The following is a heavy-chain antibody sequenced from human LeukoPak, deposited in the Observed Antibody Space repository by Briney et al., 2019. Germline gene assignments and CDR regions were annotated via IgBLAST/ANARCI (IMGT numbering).Heavy chain of an antibody. D-gene: IGHD3-22*01. CDR3: AREVGYYYDSSGYYDY. CDR1: GGTFSSYA. CDR2: IIPIFGTA. Sequence: SVKVSCKASGGTFSSYAISWVRQAPGQGLEWMGGIIPIFGTANYAQKFQGRVTITADKSTSTAYMELSSLRSEDTAVYYCAREVGYYYDSSGYYDYWGQGTLVTVSS. J-gene: IGHJ4*02. V-gene: IGHV1-69*06.